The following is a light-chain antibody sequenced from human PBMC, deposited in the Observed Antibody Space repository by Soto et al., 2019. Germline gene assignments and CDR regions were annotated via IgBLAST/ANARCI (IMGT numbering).Light chain of an antibody. CDR1: QSISSW. CDR2: DAS. CDR3: QQYNSYSCT. V-gene: IGKV1-5*01. J-gene: IGKJ1*01. Sequence: DIQMTQSPSTLSASVGDRVTITCRASQSISSWLAWYQQKPGKAPKLLIYDASSLESGVPSRFSGSGSGTEFTINISSLQHDDFATYYCQQYNSYSCTFGQGTEVEIK.